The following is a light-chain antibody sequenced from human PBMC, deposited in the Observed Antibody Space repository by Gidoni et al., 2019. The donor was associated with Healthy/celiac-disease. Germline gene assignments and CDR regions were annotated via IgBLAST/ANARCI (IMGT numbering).Light chain of an antibody. CDR2: EDK. CDR1: ELGRKS. V-gene: IGLV3-1*01. J-gene: IGLJ2*01. CDR3: QAWDSGTVI. Sequence: SYELTQPTSVSVSPGQTATITCSGDELGRKSASWYQQKTGQSPVLLMFEDKKRPSGIPERFSSSTSGNTATLTISGTQDIDEADYFCQAWDSGTVIFGGGTKLTVL.